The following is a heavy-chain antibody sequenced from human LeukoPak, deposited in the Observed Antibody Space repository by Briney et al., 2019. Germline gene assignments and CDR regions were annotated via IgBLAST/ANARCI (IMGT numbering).Heavy chain of an antibody. CDR3: ASGFKNCGGDCYDY. CDR2: ISSSSSYI. D-gene: IGHD2-21*01. Sequence: PGGSLRLSCAASGFTFSSYSMNWVRQAPGKGLEWVSSISSSSSYIYYADSVKGRFTISRDNAKNSLYLQMNSLRAEDTAVYYCASGFKNCGGDCYDYWGQGTLVTVSS. CDR1: GFTFSSYS. J-gene: IGHJ4*02. V-gene: IGHV3-21*01.